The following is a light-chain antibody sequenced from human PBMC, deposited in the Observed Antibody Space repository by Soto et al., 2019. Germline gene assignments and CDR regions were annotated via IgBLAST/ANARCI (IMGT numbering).Light chain of an antibody. CDR2: GAS. Sequence: EIVMTQSPATLSVSPGERATLSCRASQTVLSNLAWYQQKPGQAPRLLIYGASTRATGIPARFSGSGSGTEFTLTISSLQSEDFAVYHCQQYNNWPITFGQGTRLEI. J-gene: IGKJ5*01. V-gene: IGKV3-15*01. CDR3: QQYNNWPIT. CDR1: QTVLSN.